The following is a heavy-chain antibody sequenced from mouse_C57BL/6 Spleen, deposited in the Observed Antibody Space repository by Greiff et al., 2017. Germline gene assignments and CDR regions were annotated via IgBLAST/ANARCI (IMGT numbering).Heavy chain of an antibody. CDR1: GYTFTDYY. D-gene: IGHD1-1*01. CDR3: ARKGKFGSPWYFDV. J-gene: IGHJ1*03. V-gene: IGHV1-19*01. Sequence: VQLQQSGPVLVKPGASVKMSCKASGYTFTDYYMNWVKQSHGKSLEWIGVINPYNGGTSYNQKFKGKATLTVDKSSSTAYMELNSLTSEDSAVYYCARKGKFGSPWYFDVWGTGTTVTVSS. CDR2: INPYNGGT.